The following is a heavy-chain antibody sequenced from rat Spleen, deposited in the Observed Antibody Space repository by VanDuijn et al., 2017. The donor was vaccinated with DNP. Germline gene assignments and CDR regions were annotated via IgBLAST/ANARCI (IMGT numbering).Heavy chain of an antibody. CDR1: GFTFSDYN. J-gene: IGHJ2*01. CDR3: ARPDY. V-gene: IGHV5-7*01. Sequence: EAQLLESGGGLVQPGRSLKLSCAASGFTFSDYNMVWVRQAPKKGLEWVATISYDGSGTYYRESVKGRFTISRDNAKSTLFLQMDSLRSEDTATYYCARPDYWGQGVMVTVSS. CDR2: ISYDGSGT.